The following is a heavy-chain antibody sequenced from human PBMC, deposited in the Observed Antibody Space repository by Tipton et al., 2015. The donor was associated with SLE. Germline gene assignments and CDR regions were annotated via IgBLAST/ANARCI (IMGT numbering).Heavy chain of an antibody. CDR1: GFTVSSNY. CDR3: ATEGGNWFDP. Sequence: LRLSCAASGFTVSSNYMSWVRQAPGKGLEWIGEINHSGSTNYNPSLKARVTLSADTSKNQVSLRLTSVTAADTAVYYCATEGGNWFDPWGQGILVTVSS. V-gene: IGHV4-34*01. D-gene: IGHD2-15*01. J-gene: IGHJ5*02. CDR2: INHSGST.